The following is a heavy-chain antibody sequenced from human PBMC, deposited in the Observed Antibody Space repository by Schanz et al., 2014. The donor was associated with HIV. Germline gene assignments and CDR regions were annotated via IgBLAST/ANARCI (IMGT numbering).Heavy chain of an antibody. CDR2: ISYDGSNK. CDR1: GFTFSSYG. CDR3: AKDRTDSGWYKEGPRELGE. V-gene: IGHV3-30*18. J-gene: IGHJ4*02. D-gene: IGHD6-19*01. Sequence: QMQLVESGGAVVRPGGSLRLSCAASGFTFSSYGMHWVRQAPGKGLEWVAVISYDGSNKYYADSVKGRFTISRDNSKNTLYLQMNSLRAEDTAVYFCAKDRTDSGWYKEGPRELGEWGQGTLVTVSS.